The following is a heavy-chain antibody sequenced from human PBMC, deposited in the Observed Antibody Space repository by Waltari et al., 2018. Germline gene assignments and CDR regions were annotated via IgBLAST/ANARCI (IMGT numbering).Heavy chain of an antibody. CDR1: GFTFDDYA. Sequence: EVQLVESGGVVVQPGGSLRLSCAASGFTFDDYAMHWVRQAPGKVLEVVSVISLDCGSTYYADSVKGRFTISIDNSKNSLYLQMNSLRAEDTALYYCAKYSAAHYYYYYMDVWGKVTTVTVSS. D-gene: IGHD2-2*01. CDR3: AKYSAAHYYYYYMDV. J-gene: IGHJ6*03. V-gene: IGHV3-43D*03. CDR2: ISLDCGST.